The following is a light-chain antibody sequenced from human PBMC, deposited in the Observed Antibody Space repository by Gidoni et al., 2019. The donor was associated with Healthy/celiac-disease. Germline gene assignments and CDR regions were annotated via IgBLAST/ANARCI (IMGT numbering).Light chain of an antibody. CDR2: DVS. J-gene: IGLJ2*01. Sequence: QSALTQPRSASGSPGQSVTISCTGTSSDVGGYNYVSWYQQPPGKAPKLMIYDVSKRPSGVPDRCSGSKSGNTASLTISGLQAEDEADYDCCSYAGSYTWVFGGGTKLTVL. CDR1: SSDVGGYNY. V-gene: IGLV2-11*01. CDR3: CSYAGSYTWV.